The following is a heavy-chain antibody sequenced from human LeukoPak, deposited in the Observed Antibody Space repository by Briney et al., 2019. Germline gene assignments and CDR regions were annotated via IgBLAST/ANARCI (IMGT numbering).Heavy chain of an antibody. Sequence: SVKVSCKASGGTFSSYAISWVRQAPGQGLEWMGRIIPILGIANYAQKFQGRVTITADKSTSTAYMELSSLRSEDTAVYYCARDPIFDNIAVAGYYDYWGQGTLVTVSS. D-gene: IGHD6-19*01. CDR1: GGTFSSYA. V-gene: IGHV1-69*04. CDR2: IIPILGIA. J-gene: IGHJ4*02. CDR3: ARDPIFDNIAVAGYYDY.